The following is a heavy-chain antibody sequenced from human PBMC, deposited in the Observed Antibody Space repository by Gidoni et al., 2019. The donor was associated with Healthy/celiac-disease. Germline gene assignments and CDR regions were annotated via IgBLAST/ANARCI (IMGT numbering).Heavy chain of an antibody. CDR2: ISAYNGNT. Sequence: QVQLVQSGAEVQKPGASVKVSCKASGYTFTSYGFSWVRQAPGQGLEWMGRISAYNGNTNYAQKLQGRVTMTTDTSTSTAYMELRSLRSDDTAVYYCARDWSVSYYGSGSPAGARAFDIWGQGTMVTVSS. D-gene: IGHD3-10*01. CDR3: ARDWSVSYYGSGSPAGARAFDI. CDR1: GYTFTSYG. J-gene: IGHJ3*02. V-gene: IGHV1-18*01.